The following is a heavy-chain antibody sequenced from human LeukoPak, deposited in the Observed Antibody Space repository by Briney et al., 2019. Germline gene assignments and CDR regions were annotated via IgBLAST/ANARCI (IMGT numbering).Heavy chain of an antibody. CDR3: ARVSPTVLDAFDI. J-gene: IGHJ3*02. CDR2: INPNSGGT. Sequence: GASVKVSCKASRYSFTSYAMNWVRQAPGQGLEWMGWINPNSGGTNYAQKFQGRVTMTRDTSISTAYMELSRLRSDDTAVYYCARVSPTVLDAFDIWGQGTMVTVSS. V-gene: IGHV1-2*02. CDR1: RYSFTSYA. D-gene: IGHD2-8*01.